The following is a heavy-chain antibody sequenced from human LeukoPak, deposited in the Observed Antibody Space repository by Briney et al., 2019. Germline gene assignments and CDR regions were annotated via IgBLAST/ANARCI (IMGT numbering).Heavy chain of an antibody. D-gene: IGHD6-13*01. V-gene: IGHV3-48*03. Sequence: GSLSLSCAASGFTFSSYEMNWVRQAPGKGLEGVSYISSSGSTIYYADSVKGRFTISRENTKNELSLQMNSLRAEDTAVYYCARTPGIAAAEPPEYYFDYWGQGTLVTVSS. CDR1: GFTFSSYE. CDR2: ISSSGSTI. CDR3: ARTPGIAAAEPPEYYFDY. J-gene: IGHJ4*02.